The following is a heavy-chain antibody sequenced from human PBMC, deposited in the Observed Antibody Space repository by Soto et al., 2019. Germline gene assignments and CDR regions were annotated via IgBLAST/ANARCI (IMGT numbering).Heavy chain of an antibody. D-gene: IGHD3-10*01. J-gene: IGHJ6*02. CDR3: ARDLRGLWFGELPHYYYYGMDV. CDR1: GFTFSSYG. CDR2: IWYDGSNK. Sequence: GGSLRLSCAASGFTFSSYGMHWVRQAPGKGLEWVAVIWYDGSNKYYADSVKGRFTISRDNSKNTLYLQMNSLRAEDTAVYYCARDLRGLWFGELPHYYYYGMDVWGQGTTVTVSS. V-gene: IGHV3-33*01.